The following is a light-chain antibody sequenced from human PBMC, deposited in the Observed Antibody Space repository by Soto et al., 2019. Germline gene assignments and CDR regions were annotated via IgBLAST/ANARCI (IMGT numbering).Light chain of an antibody. CDR2: EVT. J-gene: IGLJ1*01. V-gene: IGLV2-14*01. CDR1: SSDIGGSKY. Sequence: QSVLTQPASLSGSPEQSITISCAGTSSDIGGSKYVSWYQQHPGKAPKLIIYEVTYRPSGVSARFSGSKSGNTASLTVSGLQAEDEADYYCSSKRSSDTLYVFGTGTKVTVL. CDR3: SSKRSSDTLYV.